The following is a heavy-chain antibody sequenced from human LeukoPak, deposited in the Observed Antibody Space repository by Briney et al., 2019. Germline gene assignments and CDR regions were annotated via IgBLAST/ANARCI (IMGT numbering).Heavy chain of an antibody. J-gene: IGHJ4*02. V-gene: IGHV3-9*01. CDR3: AKGATSSSWYPDY. CDR2: ISWNSGSI. Sequence: AGGSLRLSFAASGFTFDDYAMHWVRQAPGKGLEWVSGISWNSGSIGYADSVKGRFTISRDNAKNSLYLQMNSLRAEDTALYYCAKGATSSSWYPDYWGQGTLVTVSS. D-gene: IGHD6-13*01. CDR1: GFTFDDYA.